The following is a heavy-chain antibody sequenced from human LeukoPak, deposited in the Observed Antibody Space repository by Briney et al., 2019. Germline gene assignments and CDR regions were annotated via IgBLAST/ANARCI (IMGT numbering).Heavy chain of an antibody. CDR1: GFTFSSYA. J-gene: IGHJ6*03. D-gene: IGHD2-2*01. V-gene: IGHV3-23*01. CDR2: ISSSGGST. Sequence: GGSLRLSCAASGFTFSSYAMSWVRQVPGKGLEWVSTISSSGGSTYYPDSVKGRFTISKYTSKNTLFLQMNSLRAEDTAVYYCARSDVVTRNYYYYMDVWGKGTTVTVSS. CDR3: ARSDVVTRNYYYYMDV.